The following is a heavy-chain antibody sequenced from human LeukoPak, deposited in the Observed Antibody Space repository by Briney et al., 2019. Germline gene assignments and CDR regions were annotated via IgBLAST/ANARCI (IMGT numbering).Heavy chain of an antibody. Sequence: GGSLRLSCTASGFTFSSYSMNWVRQAPGKGLEWVSSISTSSSYIYYADSVKGRFTISRDNARNSLYLQMNTLRAEDTAVYSCARGADGVSSNSGGWFDPWGQGTLVTVSS. CDR2: ISTSSSYI. V-gene: IGHV3-21*01. CDR1: GFTFSSYS. D-gene: IGHD2-15*01. J-gene: IGHJ5*02. CDR3: ARGADGVSSNSGGWFDP.